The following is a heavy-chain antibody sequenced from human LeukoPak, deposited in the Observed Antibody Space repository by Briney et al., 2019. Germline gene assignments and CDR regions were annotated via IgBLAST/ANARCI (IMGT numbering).Heavy chain of an antibody. CDR3: VKGGYSSSWSLFDY. V-gene: IGHV3-64D*06. CDR1: GFTFISYV. D-gene: IGHD6-13*01. Sequence: QPGGSLRLSCSASGFTFISYVIHWVRQAPGKGLEYVSAISNNGGSKYYADSVKGRFTISRDNSKNTLYLQMSSLRVEDTAVYYCVKGGYSSSWSLFDYWGQGTLVTVSS. CDR2: ISNNGGSK. J-gene: IGHJ4*02.